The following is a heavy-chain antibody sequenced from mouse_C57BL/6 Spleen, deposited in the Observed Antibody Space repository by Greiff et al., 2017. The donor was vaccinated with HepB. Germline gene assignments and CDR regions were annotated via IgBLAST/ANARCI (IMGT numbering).Heavy chain of an antibody. D-gene: IGHD1-3*01. Sequence: EVMLVESGPELVKPGASVKIPCKASGYTFTDYNMDWVKQSHGKSLEWIGDINPNNGGTIYNQKFKGKATLTVDKSSSTAYMELRSLTSEDTAVYYCARYNYVRAMDYWGQGTSVTVSS. CDR2: INPNNGGT. J-gene: IGHJ4*01. V-gene: IGHV1-18*01. CDR1: GYTFTDYN. CDR3: ARYNYVRAMDY.